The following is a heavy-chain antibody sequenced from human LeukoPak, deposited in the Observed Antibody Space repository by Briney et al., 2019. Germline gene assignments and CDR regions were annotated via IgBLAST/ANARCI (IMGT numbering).Heavy chain of an antibody. J-gene: IGHJ4*02. Sequence: GGSLRLSCAASGFTFSTYAMSWVRQAPGKGLEWVSAIRDSGVGTYYADSVRGRFTISRDNSKNTMFLQMNSLRAEDTAVYYCARGGRLTTFDYWGQGTLVTVSS. CDR1: GFTFSTYA. V-gene: IGHV3-23*01. CDR2: IRDSGVGT. D-gene: IGHD4/OR15-4a*01. CDR3: ARGGRLTTFDY.